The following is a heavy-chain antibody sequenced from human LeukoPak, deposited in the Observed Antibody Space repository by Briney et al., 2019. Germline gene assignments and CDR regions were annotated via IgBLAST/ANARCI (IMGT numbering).Heavy chain of an antibody. J-gene: IGHJ5*02. V-gene: IGHV1-18*01. CDR1: GYTFTSYG. CDR2: ISAYNGNT. Sequence: VASVKVSCKASGYTFTSYGISWVRQAPGQGLEWMGWISAYNGNTNYAQKLQGRVTMTIDTSTSTAYMELRSLRSDDTAAYYCARVIVVVPAAMPKWFDPWGQGTLVTVSS. CDR3: ARVIVVVPAAMPKWFDP. D-gene: IGHD2-2*01.